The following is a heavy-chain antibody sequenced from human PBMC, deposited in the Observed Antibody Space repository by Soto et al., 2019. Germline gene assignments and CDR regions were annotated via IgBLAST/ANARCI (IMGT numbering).Heavy chain of an antibody. CDR1: GLTFSIYT. J-gene: IGHJ6*02. D-gene: IGHD3-3*01. V-gene: IGHV3-21*01. CDR2: IDSSSSNI. Sequence: GGSLRLSCAASGLTFSIYTMNWVRQAPGKGLEWVSSIDSSSSNIYYADSVKGRFTISRDNAKNSLYLQMDSLRVEDAAVYYCAGLDTYYYGLDVWGQGTTVTVSS. CDR3: AGLDTYYYGLDV.